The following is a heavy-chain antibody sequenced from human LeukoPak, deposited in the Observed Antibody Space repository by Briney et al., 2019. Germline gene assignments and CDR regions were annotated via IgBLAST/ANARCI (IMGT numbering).Heavy chain of an antibody. CDR1: GGSITSGGYY. V-gene: IGHV4-39*07. J-gene: IGHJ4*02. CDR3: ARTREMVYAPYFDY. CDR2: VYYSGSI. D-gene: IGHD2-8*01. Sequence: LSETLSLTCTVSGGSITSGGYYWGWIRQPPGKGLEWIGSVYYSGSIHYNPSLKSRVTISADTSKNQISLKLSSVTAADTAVYYCARTREMVYAPYFDYWGQGTLVTVSS.